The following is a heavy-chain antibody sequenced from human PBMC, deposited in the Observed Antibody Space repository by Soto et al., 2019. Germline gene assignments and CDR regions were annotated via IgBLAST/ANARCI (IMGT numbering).Heavy chain of an antibody. CDR2: ISGSGANT. Sequence: PGGSLRLSCVASGFTFSSYAMSWVRQAPGKGLEWVSLISGSGANTYYADSVKGRFTISRDNSKNTLYLQMNSLRAEDTAVYYCAKGPTVTRYYYMDVWGKGTTVTVSS. CDR3: AKGPTVTRYYYMDV. V-gene: IGHV3-23*01. D-gene: IGHD4-4*01. CDR1: GFTFSSYA. J-gene: IGHJ6*03.